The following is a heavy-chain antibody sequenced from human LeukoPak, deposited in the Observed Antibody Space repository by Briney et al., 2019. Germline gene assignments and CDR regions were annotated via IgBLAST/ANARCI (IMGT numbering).Heavy chain of an antibody. CDR1: GFTLSSYA. V-gene: IGHV3-23*01. D-gene: IGHD3-10*01. CDR2: FSGSGGST. J-gene: IGHJ4*02. Sequence: GGSLRLSCAASGFTLSSYAMSWVRQAPGMGLGCVSAFSGSGGSTYYADSVRGRFTISRDNSKNTLYLQMNSLRADDTAVYYCAKGAYYGSGSYYHYWGQGTLVTVSS. CDR3: AKGAYYGSGSYYHY.